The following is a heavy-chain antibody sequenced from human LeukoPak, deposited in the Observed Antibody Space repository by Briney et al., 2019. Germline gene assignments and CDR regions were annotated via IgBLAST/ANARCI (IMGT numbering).Heavy chain of an antibody. V-gene: IGHV3-21*01. D-gene: IGHD1-26*01. Sequence: GGSLRLSCAASGFTFSSYSMIWVRQAPGKGLEWVSSISSSSSYIYYADSVKGRFTISRDNAKNSLYLQMNSLRAEDTAVYYCARVGRGSLAYFDYWGQGTLVTVSS. CDR1: GFTFSSYS. CDR3: ARVGRGSLAYFDY. J-gene: IGHJ4*02. CDR2: ISSSSSYI.